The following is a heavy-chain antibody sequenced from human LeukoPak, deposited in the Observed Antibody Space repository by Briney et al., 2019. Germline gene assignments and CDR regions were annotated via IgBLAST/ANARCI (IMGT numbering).Heavy chain of an antibody. CDR2: IYYSGST. CDR1: GGSISSSSYY. J-gene: IGHJ6*04. Sequence: KPSETLSLTCTVSGGSISSSSYYWGWIRQPPGKGLEWIGSIYYSGSTYYNPSLKSRVTVSVGTSKNQFSLKLSSVTAADTAVYYCARRSEMDVWGKGTTVTVSS. V-gene: IGHV4-39*01. CDR3: ARRSEMDV.